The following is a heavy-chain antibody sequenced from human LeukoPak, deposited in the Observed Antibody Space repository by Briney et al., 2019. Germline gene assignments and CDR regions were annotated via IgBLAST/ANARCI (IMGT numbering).Heavy chain of an antibody. D-gene: IGHD1-20*01. V-gene: IGHV1-69*04. Sequence: GASVKISCKASLDTFSSYAISSVREGPGQELEWRGRIIPILGIANYAQKFQGRITITADKSTSTAYMELSSLRSEDTAVYYCARAGYNWNDEGDYWGPGTLVTVAS. CDR2: IIPILGIA. J-gene: IGHJ4*02. CDR3: ARAGYNWNDEGDY. CDR1: LDTFSSYA.